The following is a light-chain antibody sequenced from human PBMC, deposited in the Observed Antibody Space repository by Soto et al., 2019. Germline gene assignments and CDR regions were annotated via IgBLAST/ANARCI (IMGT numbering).Light chain of an antibody. CDR3: QQYNNWPPGT. CDR1: QSVSSN. CDR2: GAS. J-gene: IGKJ5*01. V-gene: IGKV3-15*01. Sequence: EIVLTQSPATLSMSPGERATLSCRSSQSVSSNLAWYQQKPGQAPRLLIYGASTRATGIPARFSGSGSGTEFTLTISMLQSEDFSVYYCQQYNNWPPGTFGQGTRLEIK.